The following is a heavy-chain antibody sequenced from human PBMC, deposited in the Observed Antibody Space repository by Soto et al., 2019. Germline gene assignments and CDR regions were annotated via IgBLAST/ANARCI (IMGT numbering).Heavy chain of an antibody. D-gene: IGHD3-10*01. CDR2: IYYNGAT. Sequence: QLQLQESGPGLVKPSQTLSLTCTVSGGSMNRADYYWSWIRQPPGKGLEWLGYIYYNGATYYNPSLDSRLTISVDTSKNQFCRKLRSVTAADTAVYFCARDGGRGYYGSGTYYDFWGQGTLVTVSS. J-gene: IGHJ4*02. CDR3: ARDGGRGYYGSGTYYDF. CDR1: GGSMNRADYY. V-gene: IGHV4-30-4*01.